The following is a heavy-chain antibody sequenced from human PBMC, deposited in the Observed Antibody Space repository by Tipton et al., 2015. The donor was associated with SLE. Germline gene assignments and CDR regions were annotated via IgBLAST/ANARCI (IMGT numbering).Heavy chain of an antibody. D-gene: IGHD1-14*01. CDR2: INSDGSST. J-gene: IGHJ6*03. V-gene: IGHV3-74*01. CDR3: ARMNPGYYYYMDV. Sequence: SLRLSCAASGFTFSSYWMHWVRQAPGKGLVWVSRINSDGSSTSYADSVKGRFAISRDNAKNTLYLQMNSLRAEDTAVYYCARMNPGYYYYMDVWGKGTTVTVSS. CDR1: GFTFSSYW.